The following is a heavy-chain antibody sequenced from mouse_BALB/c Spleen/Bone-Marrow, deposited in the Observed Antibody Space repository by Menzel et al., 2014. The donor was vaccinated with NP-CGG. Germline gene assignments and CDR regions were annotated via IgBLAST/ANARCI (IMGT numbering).Heavy chain of an antibody. CDR3: ARYDGYFDY. Sequence: VQLQQSGAELVRPGTSVKVSCKASGYAFTDYLMEWLKQRPGQGLEWIGVINPGSGSTNYNEKFKDKGTLTADKSSSTAYMQLSSLTSDDSAVYFCARYDGYFDYWGQGTILTVSS. V-gene: IGHV1-54*01. J-gene: IGHJ2*01. CDR2: INPGSGST. CDR1: GYAFTDYL. D-gene: IGHD2-3*01.